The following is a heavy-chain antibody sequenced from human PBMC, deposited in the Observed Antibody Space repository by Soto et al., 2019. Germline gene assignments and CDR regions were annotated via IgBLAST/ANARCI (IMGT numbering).Heavy chain of an antibody. V-gene: IGHV4-61*01. Sequence: QVQLQESGPGRVKPSETLSLTCSVSGGSVRTGSYHWSWIRQPPGKGLEWIGFIPNNGSPDYNPPLKSRVVVSIDRSKNQFSLKVNSVPAADTAVYFCARIGWGGDSWGQGTLVTVSS. CDR1: GGSVRTGSYH. D-gene: IGHD7-27*01. J-gene: IGHJ4*02. CDR3: ARIGWGGDS. CDR2: IPNNGSP.